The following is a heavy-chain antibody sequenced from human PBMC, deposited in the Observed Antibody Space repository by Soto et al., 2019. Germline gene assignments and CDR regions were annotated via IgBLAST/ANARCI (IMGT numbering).Heavy chain of an antibody. CDR3: ARPAQYANTWYSFDY. J-gene: IGHJ4*02. V-gene: IGHV1-8*01. CDR1: GYTFTEYD. D-gene: IGHD6-13*01. CDR2: VSPENKNA. Sequence: ASVKVSCKTSGYTFTEYDINWVRQAPGQGPEYMGWVSPENKNAGYAPQFRGRVSMTTDTTISTAYLEVTNLTSEDTAVYYCARPAQYANTWYSFDYWGQGTLVTVSS.